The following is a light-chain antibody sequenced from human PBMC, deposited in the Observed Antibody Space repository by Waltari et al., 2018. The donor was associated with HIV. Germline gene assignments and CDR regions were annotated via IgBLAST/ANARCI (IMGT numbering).Light chain of an antibody. CDR1: QGLSNY. J-gene: IGKJ4*01. Sequence: EIVLTQSPPTLSVSPVATATLSCRASQGLSNYVAWYQQKPGQAPRLLISGAYTRATGTPVRFSGSGSGTEFSLTISGLRSEDYALYYCQQFHNWPHTFGGGTKVEIK. CDR2: GAY. CDR3: QQFHNWPHT. V-gene: IGKV3-15*01.